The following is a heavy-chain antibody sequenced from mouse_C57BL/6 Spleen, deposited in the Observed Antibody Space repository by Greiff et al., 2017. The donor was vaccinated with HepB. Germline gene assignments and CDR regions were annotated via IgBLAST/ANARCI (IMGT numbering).Heavy chain of an antibody. CDR3: ARHEDGLAWFAY. J-gene: IGHJ3*01. CDR2: FYPGSGSI. CDR1: GYTFTEYT. V-gene: IGHV1-62-2*01. Sequence: VKLMESGAELVKPGASVKLSCKASGYTFTEYTIHWVKQRSGQGLEWIGWFYPGSGSIKYNEKFKDKATLTADKSSSTVYMELSRLTSEDSAVYFCARHEDGLAWFAYWGQGTLVTVSA.